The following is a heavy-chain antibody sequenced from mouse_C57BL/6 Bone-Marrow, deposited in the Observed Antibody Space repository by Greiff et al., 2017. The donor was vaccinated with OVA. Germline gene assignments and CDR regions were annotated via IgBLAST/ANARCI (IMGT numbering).Heavy chain of an antibody. CDR1: GYTFTGYW. V-gene: IGHV1-9*01. D-gene: IGHD1-1*01. CDR3: GRERGLATRAWFGY. J-gene: IGHJ3*01. CDR2: ILPGSGST. Sequence: QVQLQQSGAELMKPGASVKLSCKASGYTFTGYWIEWVKQRPGHGLEWIGEILPGSGSTNYNEKFKGKATFTADTSSNTAYMQLSSLTTEDSAIYYWGRERGLATRAWFGYWGEGTLVTVSA.